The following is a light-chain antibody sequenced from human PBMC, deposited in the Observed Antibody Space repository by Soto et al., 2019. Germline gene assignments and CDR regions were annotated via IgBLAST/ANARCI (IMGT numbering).Light chain of an antibody. CDR2: MVS. V-gene: IGLV2-14*01. CDR3: TSPTPGSLYV. J-gene: IGLJ1*01. CDR1: SSDAGNYNY. Sequence: QSGLTQPASVSGSPGQSITSSCTGTSSDAGNYNYVSWYQQYPGRVPKLLIYMVSNRASGVSNRFSGSKSGNTASLTISGLQAEDEADYFCTSPTPGSLYVFGTGTKVTVL.